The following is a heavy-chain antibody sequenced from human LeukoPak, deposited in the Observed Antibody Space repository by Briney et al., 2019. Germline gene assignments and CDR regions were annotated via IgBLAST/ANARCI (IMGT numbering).Heavy chain of an antibody. CDR2: IWYDGSNK. CDR1: GFTFSTYV. V-gene: IGHV3-33*01. J-gene: IGHJ4*02. D-gene: IGHD6-13*01. CDR3: ARGGYSGSWGYFDY. Sequence: GGSLRLSCAASGFTFSTYVMHWVRQAPGKGLEWVAVIWYDGSNKYYADSVKGRFTISRDNSKNTLYLQMNSLRAEDTAVYYCARGGYSGSWGYFDYWGQGTLVTVSS.